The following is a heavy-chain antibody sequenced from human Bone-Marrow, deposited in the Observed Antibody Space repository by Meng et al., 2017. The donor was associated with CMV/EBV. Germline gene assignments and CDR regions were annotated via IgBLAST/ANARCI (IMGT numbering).Heavy chain of an antibody. CDR1: GFTFSSYW. J-gene: IGHJ4*02. CDR3: ARGAAHFGY. D-gene: IGHD6-6*01. V-gene: IGHV3-7*04. CDR2: IKQDGSEK. Sequence: GESLKISCAASGFTFSSYWMSWVRQAPGKGLEWVASIKQDGSEKHYVDSVKGRFTISRDNAKNSLYLQMNSLRAEDTAVYYCARGAAHFGYWGQGTLVTVSS.